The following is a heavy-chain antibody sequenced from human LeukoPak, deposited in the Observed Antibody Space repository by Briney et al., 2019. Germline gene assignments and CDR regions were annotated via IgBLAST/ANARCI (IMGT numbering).Heavy chain of an antibody. J-gene: IGHJ4*02. Sequence: SVKVSCKASGGTFSSYAISWVRQAPGQGLEWMGGIIPIFGTANYAQKFQGRVTITADESTSTAYMELSSLRSEDTAVYYCARPYGQTTRAFDIWGQGTLVTVSS. V-gene: IGHV1-69*13. CDR3: ARPYGQTTRAFDI. CDR1: GGTFSSYA. D-gene: IGHD4-17*01. CDR2: IIPIFGTA.